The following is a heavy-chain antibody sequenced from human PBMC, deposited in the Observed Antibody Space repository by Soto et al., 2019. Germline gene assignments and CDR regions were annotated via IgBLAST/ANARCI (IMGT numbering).Heavy chain of an antibody. CDR1: GGSLSGYY. Sequence: QVQLQQWGAGLLKPSETLSLNCAVTGGSLSGYYWSWIRQPPGKGLEWIGEVKDGGHTNYSPSLTARATISPDTANNQCSLRLNSVTAADTGVDYCASGQEGVEATQRDQGSLVNVSS. CDR2: VKDGGHT. CDR3: ASGQEGVEATQ. J-gene: IGHJ1*01. V-gene: IGHV4-34*01.